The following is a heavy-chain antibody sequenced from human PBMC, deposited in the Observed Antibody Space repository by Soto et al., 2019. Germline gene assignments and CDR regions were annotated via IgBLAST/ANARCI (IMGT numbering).Heavy chain of an antibody. CDR1: GFTFSSYW. J-gene: IGHJ4*02. CDR3: ARGFTAIGPYYFDY. V-gene: IGHV3-74*01. Sequence: EVQLVESGGGLVQPGGSLRLSCAASGFTFSSYWMHWVRQAPGKGLVWVSRINSDGSSTSYADSVKGRFTISRDNAKNTLYLQMNSLRAEDTAVYYCARGFTAIGPYYFDYWGQGTLVTVSS. CDR2: INSDGSST. D-gene: IGHD5-18*01.